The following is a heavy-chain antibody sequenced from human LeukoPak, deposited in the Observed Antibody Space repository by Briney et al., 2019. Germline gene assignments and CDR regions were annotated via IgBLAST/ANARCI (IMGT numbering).Heavy chain of an antibody. J-gene: IGHJ3*02. CDR2: INPNSGGT. D-gene: IGHD7-27*01. CDR3: ERERDEEALGAFDI. Sequence: ASVKVSCKASGYTFTGYYMHWVRQAPGQGLEWMGWINPNSGGTNYAQKFQGRVTMTRDTSISTAYMELSRLRSDDTAVYYCERERDEEALGAFDIWGQGTMVTVSS. CDR1: GYTFTGYY. V-gene: IGHV1-2*02.